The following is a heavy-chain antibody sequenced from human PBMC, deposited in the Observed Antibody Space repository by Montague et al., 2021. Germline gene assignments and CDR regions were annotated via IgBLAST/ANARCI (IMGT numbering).Heavy chain of an antibody. D-gene: IGHD2-15*01. CDR3: ARSLYCIGGSCYSGFDP. CDR2: TFNTGSS. V-gene: IGHV4-39*01. J-gene: IGHJ5*02. CDR1: GGSISSNSYW. Sequence: SETLSLTCTVSGGSISSNSYWLAWIRQPPGKGLEYVGTTFNTGSSYYSPSLKSRVTISVDTSKNQFSLRLSAVTAADTAVYYCARSLYCIGGSCYSGFDPWGQGTLVSV.